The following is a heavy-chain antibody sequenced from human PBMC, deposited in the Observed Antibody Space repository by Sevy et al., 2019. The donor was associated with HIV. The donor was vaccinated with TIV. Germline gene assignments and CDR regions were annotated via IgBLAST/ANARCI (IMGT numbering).Heavy chain of an antibody. D-gene: IGHD2-2*01. CDR2: IYYSGST. J-gene: IGHJ6*03. CDR1: GGSISSYY. CDR3: AREIVVVPAAMGALHYYYYMDV. Sequence: SETLSLTCTVSGGSISSYYWSWIRQPPGKGLEWIGYIYYSGSTNYNPSLKSRVTISVDTSKNQFSLKLSSVTVADTAVDYCAREIVVVPAAMGALHYYYYMDVWGKGTTVTVSS. V-gene: IGHV4-59*01.